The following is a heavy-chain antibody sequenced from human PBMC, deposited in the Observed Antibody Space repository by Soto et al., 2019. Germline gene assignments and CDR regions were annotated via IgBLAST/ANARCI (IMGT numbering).Heavy chain of an antibody. J-gene: IGHJ4*02. CDR2: ISAYNGNT. Sequence: QVQLVQSGAEVKKPGASVKVSCKASGYTFTSYGISWVRQAPGQGLEWMGWISAYNGNTNYAQKLQGRVTMTTDTSTSKAYMERRSLRSDDTAVYYCARDPPGYCSGGSCYLYYWGQGTLVTVSS. CDR1: GYTFTSYG. D-gene: IGHD2-15*01. CDR3: ARDPPGYCSGGSCYLYY. V-gene: IGHV1-18*01.